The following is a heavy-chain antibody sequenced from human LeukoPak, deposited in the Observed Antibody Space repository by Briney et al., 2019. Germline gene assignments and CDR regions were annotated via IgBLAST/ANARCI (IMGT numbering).Heavy chain of an antibody. CDR1: GVTFSNHC. V-gene: IGHV3-48*01. Sequence: GGCLRLSCAAAGVTFSNHCLNWVRQAPWKGLEWISYISSSSSARYYAGSVKGRFTISRDDASNSLYLQMNSLRAEDTAIYYCARMSSSRLPGYWGQGALVTVSS. CDR2: ISSSSSAR. CDR3: ARMSSSRLPGY. J-gene: IGHJ4*02. D-gene: IGHD2-2*01.